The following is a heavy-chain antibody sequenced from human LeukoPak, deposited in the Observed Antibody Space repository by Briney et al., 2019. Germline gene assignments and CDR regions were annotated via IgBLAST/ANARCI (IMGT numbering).Heavy chain of an antibody. Sequence: GGSLRLSCVVSGFTFTDYYMTWVRQAPGKGLEWLSYISGNSADINYLDSVRGRFTISRDNAKNSLYLQMNSLRVEDTAVYYCTRDPRRLDYLGQGTLVTVSS. V-gene: IGHV3-11*05. CDR1: GFTFTDYY. CDR2: ISGNSADI. J-gene: IGHJ4*02. CDR3: TRDPRRLDY.